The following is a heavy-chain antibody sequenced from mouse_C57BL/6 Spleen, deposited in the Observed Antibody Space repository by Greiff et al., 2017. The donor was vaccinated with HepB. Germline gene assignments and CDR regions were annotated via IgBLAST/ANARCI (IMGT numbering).Heavy chain of an antibody. CDR3: ARWDYYSNYEAY. CDR2: IYPGSGNT. Sequence: VKLQESGAELVRPGASVKLSCKASGYTFTDYYINWVKQRPGQGLEWIARIYPGSGNTYYNEKFKGKATLTAEKSSSTAYMQLSSLTSEDSAVYFCARWDYYSNYEAYWGQGTLVTVSA. J-gene: IGHJ3*01. CDR1: GYTFTDYY. V-gene: IGHV1-76*01. D-gene: IGHD2-5*01.